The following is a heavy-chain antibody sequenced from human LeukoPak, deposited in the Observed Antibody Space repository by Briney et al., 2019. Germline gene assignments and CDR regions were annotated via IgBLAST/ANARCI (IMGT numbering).Heavy chain of an antibody. CDR3: ARDLDSYGYLDYFDY. D-gene: IGHD5-18*01. CDR2: IIPIFGIA. V-gene: IGHV1-69*04. J-gene: IGHJ4*02. CDR1: GGTFSSYA. Sequence: SVKISCKASGGTFSSYAISWVRQAPGQGLEWMGRIIPIFGIANYAQKFQGRVTITADKSTSTAYMELSSLRSEDTAVYYCARDLDSYGYLDYFDYWGQGTLVTVSS.